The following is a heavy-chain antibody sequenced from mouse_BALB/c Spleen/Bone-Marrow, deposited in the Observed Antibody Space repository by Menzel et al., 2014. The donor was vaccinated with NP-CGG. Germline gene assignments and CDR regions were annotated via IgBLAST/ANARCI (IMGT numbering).Heavy chain of an antibody. V-gene: IGHV2-9*02. CDR1: GFSLTSYG. Sequence: QVQLKESGPGLVAPSQSLSITCTVSGFSLTSYGVHWVRQPPGKGQEWLGVIWAGGSTNYNSALMSRLSISKDNSKSQVFLKMNSLQTDDTAMYYCARDRTGSGFDYWGQGTTLTVSS. D-gene: IGHD4-1*01. J-gene: IGHJ2*01. CDR3: ARDRTGSGFDY. CDR2: IWAGGST.